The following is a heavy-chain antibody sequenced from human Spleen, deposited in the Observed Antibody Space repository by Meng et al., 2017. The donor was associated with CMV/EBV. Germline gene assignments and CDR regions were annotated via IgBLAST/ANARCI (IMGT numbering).Heavy chain of an antibody. Sequence: GESLKISCAASGFTFRRYGMHWVRQAPGKGLEWVAVIWSDGSNKYFTDSVKGRFTISRDDAKNSLYLQMNSLRAEDTAVYYCASTNDYGGYSLNWGQGTLVTVSS. J-gene: IGHJ4*02. CDR2: IWSDGSNK. D-gene: IGHD4-23*01. CDR3: ASTNDYGGYSLN. CDR1: GFTFRRYG. V-gene: IGHV3-33*03.